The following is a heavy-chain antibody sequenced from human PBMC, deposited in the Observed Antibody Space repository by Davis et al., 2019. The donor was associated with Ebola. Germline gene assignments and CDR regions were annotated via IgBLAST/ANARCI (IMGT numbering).Heavy chain of an antibody. D-gene: IGHD2-2*01. Sequence: GESLKISCAASGFTFSNAWMSWVRQAPGKGLEWVGRIKSKTDGGTTDYAAPVKGRFTISRDDSKNTLYLQMNSLKTEDTAVYYCTTDLNSFIVVPAAILVDYWGQGTLVTVSS. J-gene: IGHJ4*02. V-gene: IGHV3-15*01. CDR2: IKSKTDGGTT. CDR1: GFTFSNAW. CDR3: TTDLNSFIVVPAAILVDY.